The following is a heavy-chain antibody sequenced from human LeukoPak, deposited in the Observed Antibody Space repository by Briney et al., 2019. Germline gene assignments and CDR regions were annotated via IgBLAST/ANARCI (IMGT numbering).Heavy chain of an antibody. V-gene: IGHV3-23*01. Sequence: GGSLRLSCAASGFTFSSYAMSWVRQAPGKGPEWVSTISIDGGRTYYADSVKGRFTVSRDTSKNTLYLQMNSLRAEDTAVYYCARKGIGSSRYQNMDVWGQGTTVTVSS. CDR1: GFTFSSYA. CDR3: ARKGIGSSRYQNMDV. D-gene: IGHD6-25*01. J-gene: IGHJ6*02. CDR2: ISIDGGRT.